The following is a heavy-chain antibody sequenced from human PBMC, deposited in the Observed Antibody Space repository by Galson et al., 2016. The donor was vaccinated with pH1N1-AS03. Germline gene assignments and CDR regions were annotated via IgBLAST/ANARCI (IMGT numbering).Heavy chain of an antibody. J-gene: IGHJ3*02. CDR2: IIPSLDVP. Sequence: SVKVSCKASGGTFSSYVINWVRQAPGQGLEWMGRIIPSLDVPNYAQKFQGRVTITADKSTRTAYMELSSLRSEDTAVYYCARDSTITGTTEDDALYIWGKGTMVIVSS. V-gene: IGHV1-69*04. CDR1: GGTFSSYV. CDR3: ARDSTITGTTEDDALYI. D-gene: IGHD1-14*01.